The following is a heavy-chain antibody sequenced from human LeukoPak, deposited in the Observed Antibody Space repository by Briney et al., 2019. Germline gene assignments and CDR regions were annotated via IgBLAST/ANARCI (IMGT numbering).Heavy chain of an antibody. CDR1: GGSFSGYY. CDR2: INHSGST. Sequence: SETLSLTCSVYGGSFSGYYWSWIRQPPGKGLEWIGEINHSGSTNYNPSLKSQVTISVDTSKKQFSLKLSSVTAADTAVYYCARGCRRYYYDSSGFFDYWGQGTLVTVSS. D-gene: IGHD3-22*01. CDR3: ARGCRRYYYDSSGFFDY. J-gene: IGHJ4*02. V-gene: IGHV4-34*01.